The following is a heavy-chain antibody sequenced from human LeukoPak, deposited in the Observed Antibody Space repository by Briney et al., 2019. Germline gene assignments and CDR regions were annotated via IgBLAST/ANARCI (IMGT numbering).Heavy chain of an antibody. Sequence: GGSLRLSCAASGFTFSSYSMNWVRQVPGKGLEWVSSISSSSSYIYYADSVKGRFTISRDNAKNSLYLQMNSLRAEDTAVYYCARDRKTRIAAAGSAVDYWGQGTLVTVSS. CDR2: ISSSSSYI. D-gene: IGHD6-13*01. V-gene: IGHV3-21*01. CDR3: ARDRKTRIAAAGSAVDY. J-gene: IGHJ4*02. CDR1: GFTFSSYS.